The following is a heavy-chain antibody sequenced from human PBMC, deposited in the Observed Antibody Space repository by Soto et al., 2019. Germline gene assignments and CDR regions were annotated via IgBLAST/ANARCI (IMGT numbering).Heavy chain of an antibody. CDR2: ISAYNGNT. V-gene: IGHV1-18*01. CDR3: ARGTTVETGSY. CDR1: GYTFSSYG. D-gene: IGHD4-17*01. Sequence: QVQLVQSGAEVKKPGASVKVSCKASGYTFSSYGINWVRQAPGQGLEWMGWISAYNGNTKYAQKLQGRGTMTTDTATSPAYLEMRSLRSDDTAVYYCARGTTVETGSYWGQGTRVTVSS. J-gene: IGHJ4*02.